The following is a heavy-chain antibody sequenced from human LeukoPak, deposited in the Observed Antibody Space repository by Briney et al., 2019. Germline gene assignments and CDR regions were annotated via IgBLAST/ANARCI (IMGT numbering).Heavy chain of an antibody. J-gene: IGHJ4*02. V-gene: IGHV4-34*01. D-gene: IGHD1-26*01. CDR1: GGSFSGYY. CDR2: INHSGST. Sequence: SETLSLTCADYGGSFSGYYWSWIRQPPGKGLEWIGEINHSGSTNYNPSLKSRVTISVDTSKNQFSLKLSSVTAADTAVYYCARGQVGATPKYYFDYWGQGTLVTVSS. CDR3: ARGQVGATPKYYFDY.